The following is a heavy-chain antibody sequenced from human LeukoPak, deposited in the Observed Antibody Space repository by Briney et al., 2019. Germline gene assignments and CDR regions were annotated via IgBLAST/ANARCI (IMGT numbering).Heavy chain of an antibody. CDR1: GFTFSNYA. CDR2: ISGSVGST. V-gene: IGHV3-23*01. Sequence: SGGSLRLPCAASGFTFSNYAMSWVRQAPGKGLEWVSAISGSVGSTYYADSVKGRFTISRDNSKNTLYLQMNSLRAEDTAVYYCAKSRSIAARYYYMDVWGKGTTVTVSS. J-gene: IGHJ6*03. D-gene: IGHD6-6*01. CDR3: AKSRSIAARYYYMDV.